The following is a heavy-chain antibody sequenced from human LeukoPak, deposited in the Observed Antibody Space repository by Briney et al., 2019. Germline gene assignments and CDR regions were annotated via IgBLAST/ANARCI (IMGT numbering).Heavy chain of an antibody. D-gene: IGHD1-7*01. CDR1: GGTFSSDA. Sequence: SVKVSCKXSGGTFSSDAISWVRQAPGQGLEWMGGIIPIFGTANYAQKFQGRVTITADESTSTAYMELSSLRSEDTAVYYCARVPPPPGTAADYYYYMDVWGKGTTVTVSS. CDR3: ARVPPPPGTAADYYYYMDV. V-gene: IGHV1-69*01. CDR2: IIPIFGTA. J-gene: IGHJ6*03.